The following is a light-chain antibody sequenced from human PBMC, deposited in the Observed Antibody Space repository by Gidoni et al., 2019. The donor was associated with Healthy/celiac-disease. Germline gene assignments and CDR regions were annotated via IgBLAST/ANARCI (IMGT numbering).Light chain of an antibody. V-gene: IGKV2-28*01. CDR2: LGS. Sequence: DIVMTQYPLSLPVTPGEPASISCRSSQSLLHSNGYNYLDWYLQKPGQSPQLLIYLGSNRASGVPDRFSGGGSGTDFTLKISRVEAEDVGVYYCMQALQTPLTFGQGTKLEIK. CDR3: MQALQTPLT. CDR1: QSLLHSNGYNY. J-gene: IGKJ2*01.